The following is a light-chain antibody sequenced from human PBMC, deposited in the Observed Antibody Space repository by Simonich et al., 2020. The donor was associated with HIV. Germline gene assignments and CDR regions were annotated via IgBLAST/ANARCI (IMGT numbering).Light chain of an antibody. CDR1: TGAVTSGHY. CDR2: DTS. J-gene: IGLJ2*01. CDR3: LLSFGGGARPV. V-gene: IGLV7-46*01. Sequence: QSALTQEPSLTVSPGGTVTLTCGSSTGAVTSGHYPYWVQQKPGQAPRTLIYDTSNQHPWIPARFSGSLLGGKAALTLSGAQPEDEADYYCLLSFGGGARPVFGGGTKLTVL.